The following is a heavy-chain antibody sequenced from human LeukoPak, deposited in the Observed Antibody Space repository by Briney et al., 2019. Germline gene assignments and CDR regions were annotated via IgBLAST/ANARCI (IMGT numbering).Heavy chain of an antibody. D-gene: IGHD6-19*01. J-gene: IGHJ4*02. CDR2: ISYSGST. Sequence: SETLSLTCTVSGGSITTYFWSWIRQPPGKALEWIGYISYSGSTNNNPSLKSRVTTSLDTSKNQFSLKLTSVTAADSAVYYCAGSSGWSGVLDYWGQAALVTVSS. CDR1: GGSITTYF. V-gene: IGHV4-59*01. CDR3: AGSSGWSGVLDY.